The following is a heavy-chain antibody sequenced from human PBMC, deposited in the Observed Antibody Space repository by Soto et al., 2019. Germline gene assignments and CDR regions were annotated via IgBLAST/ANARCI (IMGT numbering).Heavy chain of an antibody. CDR3: ARGEAWTDEAFDI. CDR2: IWKDGNNK. D-gene: IGHD5-12*01. J-gene: IGHJ3*02. CDR1: GFTVSNYG. Sequence: QVLLVESGGGVVQPGQSLRLSCAASGFTVSNYGMHWVRQAPGKGLEWVAVIWKDGNNKYYRDSVKGRFTISRDNSKNTLERQMSSLRGEDTAVYYGARGEAWTDEAFDIWGQGTMVTVSS. V-gene: IGHV3-33*01.